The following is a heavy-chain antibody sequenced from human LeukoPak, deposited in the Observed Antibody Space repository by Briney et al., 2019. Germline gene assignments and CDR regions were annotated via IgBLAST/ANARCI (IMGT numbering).Heavy chain of an antibody. V-gene: IGHV1-2*06. CDR2: INPNSGGT. Sequence: ASVKVSCKASGYTFTGYYMHWVRQAPGQGLEWMGRINPNSGGTNYAQKFQGRVTMTRDTSISTAYMELSRLRSDDTAVYYCARRAPYSGSYYLLDYWGQGTLVTVSS. CDR3: ARRAPYSGSYYLLDY. D-gene: IGHD1-26*01. CDR1: GYTFTGYY. J-gene: IGHJ4*02.